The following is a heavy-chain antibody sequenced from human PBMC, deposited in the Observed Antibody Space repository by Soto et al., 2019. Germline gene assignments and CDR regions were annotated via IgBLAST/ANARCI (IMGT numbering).Heavy chain of an antibody. CDR1: GDSIGNGDYY. CDR3: AREGYDSGGYDHGRKYFDY. V-gene: IGHV4-30-4*01. D-gene: IGHD3-22*01. Sequence: QVRLQESGPGLVKPSQTLSLTCSVSGDSIGNGDYYWSWIRQPPGKGLEWIGYIYYSGSTFYTPSLKSRVTVSVDTSKNQFSLNLISVTAADTAVYYCAREGYDSGGYDHGRKYFDYWGQGTLVTVSS. J-gene: IGHJ4*02. CDR2: IYYSGST.